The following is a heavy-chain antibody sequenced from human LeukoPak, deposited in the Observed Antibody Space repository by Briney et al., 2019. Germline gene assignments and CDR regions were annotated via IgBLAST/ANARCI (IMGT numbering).Heavy chain of an antibody. D-gene: IGHD5-18*01. Sequence: GGSLRLSCAASGFTFSSYAMPWVRQAPGKGLEWVAVISYDGSNKYYADSVKGRFTISRDNSKNTLYLQMNSLRAEDTAVYCCARDNRGYSYGVGYFDYWGQGTLVTVSS. V-gene: IGHV3-30-3*01. CDR2: ISYDGSNK. CDR1: GFTFSSYA. J-gene: IGHJ4*02. CDR3: ARDNRGYSYGVGYFDY.